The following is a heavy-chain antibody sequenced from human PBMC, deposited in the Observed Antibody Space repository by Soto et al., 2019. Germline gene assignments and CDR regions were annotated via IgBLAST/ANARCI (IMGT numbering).Heavy chain of an antibody. Sequence: EVQLLDSGGGLVQPGGSLRLSCVASEFTFRNYPMTWVRQTPGEGLDWVATISHDGSQRYHADSVKGRFTISRDNSKNTLYLQMNSLRVEDTAIYYCAREIPTSVPHFDYWGQGTLVTVSS. CDR2: ISHDGSQR. CDR3: AREIPTSVPHFDY. V-gene: IGHV3-23*01. D-gene: IGHD2-2*01. J-gene: IGHJ4*02. CDR1: EFTFRNYP.